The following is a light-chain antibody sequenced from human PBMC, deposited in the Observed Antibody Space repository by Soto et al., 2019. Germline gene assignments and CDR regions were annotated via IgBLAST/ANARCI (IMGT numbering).Light chain of an antibody. CDR3: QQYHNWPPLK. CDR2: GAS. CDR1: QSVSNY. V-gene: IGKV3-15*01. J-gene: IGKJ4*02. Sequence: EIVMTQSPATLSVSPGERATLSCRASQSVSNYLAWYQQKPGQAPRLLIYGASTRATGIPARFSGGGSETDFTLTISSLQSEDFAVYYCQQYHNWPPLKFGGGTKVDIK.